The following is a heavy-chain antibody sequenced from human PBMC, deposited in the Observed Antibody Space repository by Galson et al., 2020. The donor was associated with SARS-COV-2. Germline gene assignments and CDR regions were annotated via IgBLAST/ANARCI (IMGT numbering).Heavy chain of an antibody. V-gene: IGHV4-34*01. CDR2: INHSGST. J-gene: IGHJ6*02. D-gene: IGHD3-9*01. CDR3: ARGPWRYFDWLVLNYYDYGMDV. Sequence: SETLSLTCAVYGGSFSGYYWSWIRQPPGKGLEWIGEINHSGSTNYNPSLKSRVTISVDTSKNQFSLKLSSVTAADTAVYYCARGPWRYFDWLVLNYYDYGMDVWGQGTTVTVSS. CDR1: GGSFSGYY.